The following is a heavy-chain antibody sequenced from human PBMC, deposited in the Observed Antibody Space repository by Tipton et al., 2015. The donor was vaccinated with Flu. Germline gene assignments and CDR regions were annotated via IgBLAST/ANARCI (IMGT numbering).Heavy chain of an antibody. CDR1: GFIFSDYA. V-gene: IGHV3-64*02. CDR2: ISSNGDNT. D-gene: IGHD2/OR15-2a*01. CDR3: ARGMNSGLVDV. Sequence: SLRLSCAASGFIFSDYAMHWVRQAPGKGLEYVSAISSNGDNTYYADSVKGRFTISRDNSKNTLYVQMGSLGADDMAVYYCARGMNSGLVDVWGQGTTVTVSS. J-gene: IGHJ6*02.